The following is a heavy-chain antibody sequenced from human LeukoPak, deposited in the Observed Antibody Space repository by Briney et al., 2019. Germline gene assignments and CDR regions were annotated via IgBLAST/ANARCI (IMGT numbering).Heavy chain of an antibody. D-gene: IGHD4-17*01. V-gene: IGHV1-8*01. CDR3: ALTYGDYADAFDI. J-gene: IGHJ3*02. CDR2: MNPNSGNT. Sequence: ASVKVSCKASGYTFTSYDINWVRQATGQGLEWMGWMNPNSGNTGYAQKFQGRVTMTRNTSISTAYMELSSLRSEDTAVYYCALTYGDYADAFDIWGQGTMVTVSS. CDR1: GYTFTSYD.